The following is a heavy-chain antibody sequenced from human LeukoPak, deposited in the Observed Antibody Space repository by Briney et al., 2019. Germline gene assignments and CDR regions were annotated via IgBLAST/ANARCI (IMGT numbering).Heavy chain of an antibody. CDR3: TTFSDIVVVVAPFDY. D-gene: IGHD2-15*01. J-gene: IGHJ4*02. CDR2: TKAKVDNYVT. V-gene: IGHV3-72*01. Sequence: GGSLRLSCVVSGFTFSDYYMDWVRQTPGKGLEWIGRTKAKVDNYVTEYAASVKGRFTISRDESKSSMYLQMNSLKTEDTAVYYCTTFSDIVVVVAPFDYWGQGTLVTVSS. CDR1: GFTFSDYY.